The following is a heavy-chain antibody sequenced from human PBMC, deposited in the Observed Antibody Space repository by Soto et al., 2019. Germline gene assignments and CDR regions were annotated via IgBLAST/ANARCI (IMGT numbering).Heavy chain of an antibody. CDR1: GGSISSYY. V-gene: IGHV4-59*12. D-gene: IGHD2-8*01. Sequence: PETLSLTCTVSGGSISSYYWSWIRQPPGKGLEWIGYIYYSGSTNYNPSLKSRVTISVDTSKNQLSLKLSSLTAEDTAVYYCARGWFMVKFDYWGQGTLVTVSS. CDR2: IYYSGST. CDR3: ARGWFMVKFDY. J-gene: IGHJ4*02.